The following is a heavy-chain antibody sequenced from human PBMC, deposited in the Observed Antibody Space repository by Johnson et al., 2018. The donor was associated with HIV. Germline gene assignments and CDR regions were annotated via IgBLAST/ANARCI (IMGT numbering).Heavy chain of an antibody. CDR2: IRYDGSNK. CDR1: GFTFSSYG. CDR3: AKVRGWSDDTFDI. V-gene: IGHV3-30*02. Sequence: VQLVESGGGVVQPGGSLRLSCAASGFTFSSYGMHWVRQAPGKGLEWVAFIRYDGSNKYYADSVKGRFTIPRDNSKNTLYLQMNSLRAEDTAVYYCAKVRGWSDDTFDIWGQWTMVTVSS. J-gene: IGHJ3*02. D-gene: IGHD5-12*01.